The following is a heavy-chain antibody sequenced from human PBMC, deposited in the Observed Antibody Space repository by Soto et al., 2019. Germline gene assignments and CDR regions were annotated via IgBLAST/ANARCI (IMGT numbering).Heavy chain of an antibody. CDR2: IWYDGSNK. CDR3: ARDPSHGSGTYLDY. D-gene: IGHD3-10*01. J-gene: IGHJ4*02. CDR1: GFTFSDYG. Sequence: GGSLRLSCTASGFTFSDYGMHWVRQAPGKGLEWVAVIWYDGSNKYYADSVKGRFTLSRDNSKNTLYLQMNGLRAEDTAVFYCARDPSHGSGTYLDYWGQGTLVTVSS. V-gene: IGHV3-33*01.